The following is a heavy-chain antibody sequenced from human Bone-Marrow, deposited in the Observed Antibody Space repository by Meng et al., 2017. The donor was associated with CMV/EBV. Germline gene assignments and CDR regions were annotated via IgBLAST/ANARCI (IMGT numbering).Heavy chain of an antibody. CDR3: ARVEGGSYYACYYYGMDI. D-gene: IGHD1-26*01. CDR2: IYSGGST. J-gene: IGHJ6*01. CDR1: GFTVSSNY. Sequence: GESLKISCAASGFTVSSNYMSWVRQAPGKGLEWVSVIYSGGSTYYADSVKGRFTISRDNSKNTLYLQMNSLRAEDTAVYYCARVEGGSYYACYYYGMDIWGQGTTVTGSS. V-gene: IGHV3-53*01.